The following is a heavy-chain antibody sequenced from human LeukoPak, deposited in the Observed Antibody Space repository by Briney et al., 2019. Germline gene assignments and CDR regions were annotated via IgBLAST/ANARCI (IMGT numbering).Heavy chain of an antibody. CDR2: VNTNSGYT. D-gene: IGHD6-13*01. CDR3: ARGSRQFDP. CDR1: GYTFTSYD. J-gene: IGHJ5*02. Sequence: ASVKVSCKASGYTFTSYDINWVRQATGQGLEWMGWVNTNSGYTGYAEKFQGRVTMTRNTSISTAYMELSSLRSEDTAVYYCARGSRQFDPWGQGTLVTVSS. V-gene: IGHV1-8*01.